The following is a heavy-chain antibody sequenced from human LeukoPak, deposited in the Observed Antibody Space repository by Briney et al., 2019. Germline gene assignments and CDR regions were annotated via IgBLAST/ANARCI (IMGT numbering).Heavy chain of an antibody. J-gene: IGHJ5*02. D-gene: IGHD4-23*01. CDR2: IKSKTDGGTT. CDR3: ARDRGYGGNSWWFDP. Sequence: PGGSLRLSCAASGFTFSNAWMGWVRQAPGKGLEWVGRIKSKTDGGTTDYAAPVKGRFTISRDDSKNTLYLQMNSLKTEDTAVYYCARDRGYGGNSWWFDPWGQGTLVTVSS. CDR1: GFTFSNAW. V-gene: IGHV3-15*01.